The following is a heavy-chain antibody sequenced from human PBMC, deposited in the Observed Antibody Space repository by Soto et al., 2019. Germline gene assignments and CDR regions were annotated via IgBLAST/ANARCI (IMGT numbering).Heavy chain of an antibody. Sequence: GGSLRLSCVASGFTFSNAWINWVRQAPGKGLEWVAVIWYDGSNKYYADSVKGRFTISRDNSKNTLYLQMNSLRAEDTAVYYCARGWYYDILTGYPDYWGQGTLVTVSS. J-gene: IGHJ4*02. D-gene: IGHD3-9*01. CDR3: ARGWYYDILTGYPDY. CDR2: IWYDGSNK. V-gene: IGHV3-33*08. CDR1: GFTFSNAW.